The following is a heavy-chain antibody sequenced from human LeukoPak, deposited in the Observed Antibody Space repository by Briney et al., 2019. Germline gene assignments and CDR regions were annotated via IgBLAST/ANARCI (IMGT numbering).Heavy chain of an antibody. D-gene: IGHD2-2*01. CDR3: ARDSVVVVPGAILDYYYYGMDV. J-gene: IGHJ6*02. Sequence: ASVKVSCKASRYTFTSYGISWVRQAPGQGLEWMGWINAYNGNTNYAQKLQGRVTMTTDTSTSTAYMELRSLRSDDTAVYYCARDSVVVVPGAILDYYYYGMDVWGQGTTVTVSS. V-gene: IGHV1-18*01. CDR1: RYTFTSYG. CDR2: INAYNGNT.